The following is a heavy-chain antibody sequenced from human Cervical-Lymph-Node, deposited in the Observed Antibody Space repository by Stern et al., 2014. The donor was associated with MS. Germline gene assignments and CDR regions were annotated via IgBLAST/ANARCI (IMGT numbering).Heavy chain of an antibody. CDR3: ARDRMTPPGIFRAFDI. D-gene: IGHD2-15*01. Sequence: QLQLQESGPGLVKPSQTLSLTCTVSGGSISSGSYYWSWIRQPAGKGLEWIGRIYTSGSTNYNPSLKSRVTISVDTSKNQFFLKLSSVTAADTAVYYCARDRMTPPGIFRAFDIWGQGTMVTVSS. V-gene: IGHV4-61*02. CDR2: IYTSGST. CDR1: GGSISSGSYY. J-gene: IGHJ3*02.